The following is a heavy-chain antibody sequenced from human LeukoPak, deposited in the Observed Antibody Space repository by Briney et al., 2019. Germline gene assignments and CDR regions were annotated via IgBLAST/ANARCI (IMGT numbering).Heavy chain of an antibody. D-gene: IGHD1-7*01. J-gene: IGHJ1*01. CDR2: IYYSGST. V-gene: IGHV4-59*01. Sequence: SETLSLTCTVSGGSISNYYWSWIRQPPGKGLEWIGYIYYSGSTNYNPSLKSRVTISVDTSKNQFSLKLSSVTAADTAVYYCGRGSRNSHFQHWGQGTLVTVSA. CDR3: GRGSRNSHFQH. CDR1: GGSISNYY.